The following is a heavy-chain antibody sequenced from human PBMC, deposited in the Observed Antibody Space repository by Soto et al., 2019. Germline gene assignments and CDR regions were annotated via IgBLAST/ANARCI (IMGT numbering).Heavy chain of an antibody. D-gene: IGHD3-22*01. J-gene: IGHJ5*02. V-gene: IGHV1-69*01. Sequence: QVQLVQSGAEVKRPGSSVKLSCKASGGTFTYYGISWVRHAPGQGLEWMGGIIPIIGPATYAQKFQGRLTITEDQSTSTAYMELSSLVSEDTALYYCARDLGTTIAGPPRRETYGWLDPWGQGTLVTVSS. CDR3: ARDLGTTIAGPPRRETYGWLDP. CDR2: IIPIIGPA. CDR1: GGTFTYYG.